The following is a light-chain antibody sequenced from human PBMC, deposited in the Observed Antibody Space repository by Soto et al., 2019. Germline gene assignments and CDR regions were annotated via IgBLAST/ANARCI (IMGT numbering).Light chain of an antibody. CDR3: QQSYGTPIT. CDR2: VAS. J-gene: IGKJ5*01. CDR1: QSISRY. Sequence: DIQMTQSPSSLSASVGDRVTITCRASQSISRYLNWYQQKQGKAPNXLIYVASSLQSEVPSRFSVIGSGTDFTLNITSLQPEDVATYDCQQSYGTPITFGQGTRLEIK. V-gene: IGKV1-39*01.